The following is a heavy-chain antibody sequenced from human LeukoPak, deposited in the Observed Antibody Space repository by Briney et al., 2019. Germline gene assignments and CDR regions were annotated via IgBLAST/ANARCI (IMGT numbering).Heavy chain of an antibody. CDR1: GFTFSTYS. D-gene: IGHD1-1*01. V-gene: IGHV3-21*04. J-gene: IGHJ3*02. CDR3: AKVNWNDESDHDAFDI. Sequence: GGSLRLSCAASGFTFSTYSMNWVRQAPGKGLEWVSSISSSSSYIYYADSVKGRFTISRDNAKNSLYLQMNSLRAEDTAVYFCAKVNWNDESDHDAFDIWGQGTMVTVSS. CDR2: ISSSSSYI.